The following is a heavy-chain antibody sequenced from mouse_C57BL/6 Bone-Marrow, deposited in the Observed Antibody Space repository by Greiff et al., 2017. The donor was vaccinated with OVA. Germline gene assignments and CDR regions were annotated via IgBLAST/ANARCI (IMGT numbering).Heavy chain of an antibody. Sequence: QVQLKQPGAELVMPGASVKLSCKASGYTFTSYWMHWVKQRPGQGLEWIGEIDPSDSYTNYNQKFKGKSTLTVDKSSSTAYMQLSSLTSEDSAVYYCARDLNYCDYWGQGTTLTVSS. CDR1: GYTFTSYW. V-gene: IGHV1-69*01. CDR3: ARDLNYCDY. CDR2: IDPSDSYT. J-gene: IGHJ2*01.